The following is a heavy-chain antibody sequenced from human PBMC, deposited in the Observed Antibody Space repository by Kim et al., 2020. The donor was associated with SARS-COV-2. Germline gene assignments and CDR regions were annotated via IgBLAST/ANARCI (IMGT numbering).Heavy chain of an antibody. CDR2: IWYDGSNK. CDR1: GFTFSSYG. D-gene: IGHD6-6*01. Sequence: GGSLRLSCAASGFTFSSYGMHWVRQAPGKGLEWVAVIWYDGSNKYYADSVKGRFTISRDNSKNTLYLQMNSLRAEDTAVYYCARDVGAARLSGLRNWGQGTLVTVSS. CDR3: ARDVGAARLSGLRN. V-gene: IGHV3-33*01. J-gene: IGHJ4*02.